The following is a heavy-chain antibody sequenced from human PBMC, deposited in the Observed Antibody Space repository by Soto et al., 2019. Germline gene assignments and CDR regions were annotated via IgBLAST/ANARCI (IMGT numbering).Heavy chain of an antibody. J-gene: IGHJ3*02. CDR3: ARRDRTMVRGVSGFDI. CDR1: GGSISSYY. V-gene: IGHV4-59*08. CDR2: IYYSGST. D-gene: IGHD3-10*01. Sequence: PSETLSLTCTVSGGSISSYYWSWIRQNPGKGLEWIGYIYYSGSTNYNPSLKSRVTISVDTSKNQFSLKLSSVTAADTAVYYCARRDRTMVRGVSGFDIWGQGTMVTVS.